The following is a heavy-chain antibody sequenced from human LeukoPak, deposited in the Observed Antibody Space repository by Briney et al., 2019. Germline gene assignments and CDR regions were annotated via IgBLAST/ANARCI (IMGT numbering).Heavy chain of an antibody. CDR1: GFTFGDYA. CDR2: IRSKAYGGTT. CDR3: TRAYSSSWYYWFDP. J-gene: IGHJ5*02. V-gene: IGHV3-49*03. D-gene: IGHD6-13*01. Sequence: GGSLRLSCTASGFTFGDYAMSWFRQAPGKGLEWVGFIRSKAYGGTTEYAASVKGRFTTSRDDSKSIAYLQMNSLKTEDTAVYYCTRAYSSSWYYWFDPWGQGTLVTVSS.